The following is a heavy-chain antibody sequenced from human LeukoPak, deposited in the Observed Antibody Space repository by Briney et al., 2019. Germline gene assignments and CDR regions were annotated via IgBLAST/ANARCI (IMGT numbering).Heavy chain of an antibody. Sequence: KPGGSLRLSCAASGFTFSSYSMNWVRQAPGKGLEWVSSISSSSSYIYYADSVKGRFTISRDNAKNSLYLQMNSLRAEDTAVYYCARDLGGLSGYPLDYWGQGTLVTVSS. V-gene: IGHV3-21*01. CDR2: ISSSSSYI. CDR3: ARDLGGLSGYPLDY. CDR1: GFTFSSYS. D-gene: IGHD3-9*01. J-gene: IGHJ4*02.